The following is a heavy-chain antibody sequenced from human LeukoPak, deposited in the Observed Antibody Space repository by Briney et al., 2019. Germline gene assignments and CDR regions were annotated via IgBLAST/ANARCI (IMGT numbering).Heavy chain of an antibody. J-gene: IGHJ4*02. CDR3: ARRLRYCSGGSCRTPAYYFDY. CDR1: GFTFSGSA. Sequence: PGGSLRLSCAASGFTFSGSAMHWVRQASGKGLEWVGRIRSKANSYATAYAASVKGRFTISRDDSKNTAYLQMNSLKTEDTAVYYCARRLRYCSGGSCRTPAYYFDYWGQGTLVTVSS. V-gene: IGHV3-73*01. D-gene: IGHD2-15*01. CDR2: IRSKANSYAT.